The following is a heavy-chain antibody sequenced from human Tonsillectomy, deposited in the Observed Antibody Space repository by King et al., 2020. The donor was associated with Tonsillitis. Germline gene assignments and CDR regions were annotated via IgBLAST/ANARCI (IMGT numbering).Heavy chain of an antibody. Sequence: QLVQSGAEVKKPGASVKVSCKASGYTFTGYYMHWVRQAPGQGLEWMGWINPNSGGTNYAQKFQGRVTMTRDTSISTAYMELSRLRSDDTAVYSCARSYYDILTGYPTEFDYWGQGTLVTVSS. D-gene: IGHD3-9*01. J-gene: IGHJ4*02. CDR1: GYTFTGYY. CDR3: ARSYYDILTGYPTEFDY. CDR2: INPNSGGT. V-gene: IGHV1-2*02.